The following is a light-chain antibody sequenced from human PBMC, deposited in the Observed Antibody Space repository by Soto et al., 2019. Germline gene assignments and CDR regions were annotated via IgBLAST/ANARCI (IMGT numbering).Light chain of an antibody. J-gene: IGLJ2*01. CDR2: EVS. Sequence: QSALTQPASVSGSPGQSIAISCSGTSGDVGSYSLVSWYQQHPGKAPKLMIYEVSKRPSGVSNRFSGSKSGNTASLTISGLQPQDEADYYCCSYAGSSPHVVFGGGTKLTVL. CDR3: CSYAGSSPHVV. V-gene: IGLV2-23*02. CDR1: SGDVGSYSL.